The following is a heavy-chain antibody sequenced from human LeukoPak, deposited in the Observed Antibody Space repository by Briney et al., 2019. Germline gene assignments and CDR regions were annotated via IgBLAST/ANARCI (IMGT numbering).Heavy chain of an antibody. V-gene: IGHV4-59*08. CDR1: GGSISSYY. Sequence: SSETLSLTCTVSGGSISSYYWSWIRQPPGKGLEWIGYIYYSGSTNYNPSLKSRVTISVDTSKNQFSLRLSSVTAADTAVYYCARQRYYTVEGYFDYWGQGTLVTVSS. CDR3: ARQRYYTVEGYFDY. CDR2: IYYSGST. J-gene: IGHJ4*02. D-gene: IGHD4-23*01.